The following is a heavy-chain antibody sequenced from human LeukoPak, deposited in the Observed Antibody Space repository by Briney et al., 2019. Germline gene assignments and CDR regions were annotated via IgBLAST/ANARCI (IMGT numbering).Heavy chain of an antibody. Sequence: SETLSLTCTVSGGSISSYYWSWIRQPPGKGLEWIGYFYYSGTTNYNPSLRGRVTISLDTSKNQFSLKLNSVTAADTAVYYCAKGSGPPWFDPWGQGTLVTVSS. CDR2: FYYSGTT. CDR1: GGSISSYY. J-gene: IGHJ5*02. CDR3: AKGSGPPWFDP. V-gene: IGHV4-59*08. D-gene: IGHD2-8*02.